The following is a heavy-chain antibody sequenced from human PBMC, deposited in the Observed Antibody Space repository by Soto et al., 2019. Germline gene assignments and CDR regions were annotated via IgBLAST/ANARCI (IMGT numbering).Heavy chain of an antibody. CDR3: AKGAWLDN. D-gene: IGHD5-12*01. CDR2: IFGRDGST. V-gene: IGHV3-23*01. Sequence: EVQLLDSGGGLVQPGGSLRLSCEASGFSFSTFDMSWVRQAPGKGLQCVSVIFGRDGSTYYADSVKGRFTISRDNSRNTLYLQMDSLRADDTALYYCAKGAWLDNWGRGTLVTVSS. J-gene: IGHJ4*02. CDR1: GFSFSTFD.